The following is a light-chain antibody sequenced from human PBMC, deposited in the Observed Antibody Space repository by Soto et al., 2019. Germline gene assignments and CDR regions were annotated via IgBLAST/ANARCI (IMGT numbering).Light chain of an antibody. CDR1: QSISSW. J-gene: IGKJ1*01. Sequence: DIQMTQSPSTLSASVGDRVTITCRASQSISSWLAWYQQKPGKAPKLLIYKASSLESGVPSRVSGSGSGTEFTLTISSLQPDEIATYYCQQYNSYPWTFGQGTKVEIK. V-gene: IGKV1-5*03. CDR2: KAS. CDR3: QQYNSYPWT.